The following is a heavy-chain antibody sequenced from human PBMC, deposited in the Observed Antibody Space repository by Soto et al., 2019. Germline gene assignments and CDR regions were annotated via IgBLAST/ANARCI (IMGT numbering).Heavy chain of an antibody. CDR3: ARGGDGYNYLSFDY. J-gene: IGHJ4*02. V-gene: IGHV4-59*01. D-gene: IGHD1-1*01. CDR1: GGSISSYY. CDR2: IYYSGST. Sequence: ETLSLTCTVSGGSISSYYWSWIRQPPGKGLEWIGYIYYSGSTNYNPSPKSRVTISVDTSKNQFSLKLSSVTAADTAVYYCARGGDGYNYLSFDYWGQGTLVTVSS.